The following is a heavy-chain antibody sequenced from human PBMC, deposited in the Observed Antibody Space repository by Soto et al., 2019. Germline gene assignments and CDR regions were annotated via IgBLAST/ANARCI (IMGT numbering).Heavy chain of an antibody. CDR2: IIPIFGTA. CDR3: ARSITGTTGLDV. Sequence: SVKVSCKASGGTFISYAISWVRQAPGQGLEWMGGIIPIFGTANYAQKFQGRVTITADESTSTAYLELSSLSSEDTAVYYCARSITGTTGLDVWGQGTTVTVSS. V-gene: IGHV1-69*13. D-gene: IGHD1-7*01. CDR1: GGTFISYA. J-gene: IGHJ6*02.